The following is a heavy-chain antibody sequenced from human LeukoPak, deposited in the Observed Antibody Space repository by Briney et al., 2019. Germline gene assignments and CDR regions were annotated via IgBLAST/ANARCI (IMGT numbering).Heavy chain of an antibody. CDR2: IYYSGST. D-gene: IGHD3-22*01. V-gene: IGHV4-39*01. CDR1: GGSISSSSYY. CDR3: AGKTYYYDSSGSNFDY. Sequence: PSETLSLTCTVSGGSISSSSYYWGWIRQPPGKGLEWIGSIYYSGSTYYNPSLKSRVTISVDTSKNQFSLKLSSVTAADTAVYYCAGKTYYYDSSGSNFDYWGQGTLVTVSS. J-gene: IGHJ4*02.